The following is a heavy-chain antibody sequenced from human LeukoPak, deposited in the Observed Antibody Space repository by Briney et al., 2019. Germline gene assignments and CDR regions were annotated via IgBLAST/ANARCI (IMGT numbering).Heavy chain of an antibody. J-gene: IGHJ4*02. CDR2: ISYDGSNK. Sequence: GGSLRLSCAASGFTFSSYGMHWVRQAPGKGLEWVAVISYDGSNKYYADSVKGRFTISRDNSKNTLYLQMNSLRAEDTAVYYCAREGNGLNYFDYWGQGTLVTVSS. V-gene: IGHV3-30*03. CDR1: GFTFSSYG. D-gene: IGHD3-3*01. CDR3: AREGNGLNYFDY.